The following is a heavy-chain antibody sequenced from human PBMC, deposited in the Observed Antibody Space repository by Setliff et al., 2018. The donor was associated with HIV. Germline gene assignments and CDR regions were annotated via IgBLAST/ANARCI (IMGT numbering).Heavy chain of an antibody. V-gene: IGHV1-18*01. CDR1: GYTFTSYG. J-gene: IGHJ4*02. D-gene: IGHD2-15*01. Sequence: ASVKVSCKASGYTFTSYGVTWVRQAPGQGLEWMGWISVYNGNTNYAQKLQGRVTMTTDTSTSTAYMELRSLRSDDTAVYYCARVYCSGGICFTFDYWVQVTLFTVSS. CDR3: ARVYCSGGICFTFDY. CDR2: ISVYNGNT.